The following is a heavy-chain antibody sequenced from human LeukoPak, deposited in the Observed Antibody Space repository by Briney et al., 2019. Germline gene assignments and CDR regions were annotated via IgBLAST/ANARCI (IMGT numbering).Heavy chain of an antibody. D-gene: IGHD1-26*01. CDR2: IIPIFGTA. CDR3: ARSYSGSYYRPDY. V-gene: IGHV1-69*13. J-gene: IGHJ4*02. Sequence: ASVKVSCKASGGTFSSYAISWVRQAPGQGLEWMGGIIPIFGTANYAQKFQGRVTITADESTSTAYTELSSLRSEDTAVYYCARSYSGSYYRPDYWGQGTLVTVSS. CDR1: GGTFSSYA.